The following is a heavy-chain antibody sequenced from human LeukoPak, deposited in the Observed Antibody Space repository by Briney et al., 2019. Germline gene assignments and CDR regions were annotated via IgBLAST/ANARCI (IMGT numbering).Heavy chain of an antibody. CDR2: INPNSGGT. V-gene: IGHV1-2*02. D-gene: IGHD1-1*01. J-gene: IGHJ5*02. CDR3: ARDRDSLGTNWFDP. Sequence: GASVKVSCKASGYTFTGYYMHWVRQAPGQGLEWMGWINPNSGGTNYAQKFQGRVTMTRDTSISTAYMELSRLRSDDTAVYYCARDRDSLGTNWFDPWGQGTLVTVSS. CDR1: GYTFTGYY.